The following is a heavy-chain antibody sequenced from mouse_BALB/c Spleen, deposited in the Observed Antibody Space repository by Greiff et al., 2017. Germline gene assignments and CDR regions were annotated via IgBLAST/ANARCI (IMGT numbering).Heavy chain of an antibody. CDR2: ISSGGSYT. D-gene: IGHD2-1*01. Sequence: DVMLVESGGGLVKPGGSLKLSCAASGFTFSSYAMSWVRQSPEKRLEWVAEISSGGSYTYYPDTVTGRFTISRDNAKNTLYLEMSSLRSEDTAMYYCARDYGKEDYAMDYWGQGTSVTVSS. V-gene: IGHV5-9-4*01. CDR1: GFTFSSYA. J-gene: IGHJ4*01. CDR3: ARDYGKEDYAMDY.